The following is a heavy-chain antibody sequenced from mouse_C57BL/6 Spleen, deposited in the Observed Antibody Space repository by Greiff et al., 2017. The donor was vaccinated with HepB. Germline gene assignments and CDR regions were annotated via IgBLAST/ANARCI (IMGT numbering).Heavy chain of an antibody. CDR3: TRYSYGSSHWYFDV. CDR2: ISHGGSYT. Sequence: EVKLVESGGGLVKPGESLKLSCAASGFTFSSYAMSWVRQTPEKRLEWVATISHGGSYTYYPDTVKGRFTISRDNDENNLYLHMSHRKSDETSMYYCTRYSYGSSHWYFDVWGTGSTVTVSS. J-gene: IGHJ1*03. CDR1: GFTFSSYA. V-gene: IGHV5-4*03. D-gene: IGHD1-1*01.